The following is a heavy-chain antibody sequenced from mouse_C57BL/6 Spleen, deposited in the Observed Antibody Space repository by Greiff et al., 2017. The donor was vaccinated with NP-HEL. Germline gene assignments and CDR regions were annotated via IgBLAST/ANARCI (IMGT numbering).Heavy chain of an antibody. Sequence: VQLQQSGPELVKPGASVKISCKASGYSFTDYNMNWVKQSNGKSLEWIGVINPNYGTTSYNQKFKVKATLTVDQSSSTAYMQLNSLTSEDSAVYYCATPHYYGSSGDVWGTGTTVTVSS. CDR1: GYSFTDYN. V-gene: IGHV1-39*01. CDR2: INPNYGTT. D-gene: IGHD1-1*01. CDR3: ATPHYYGSSGDV. J-gene: IGHJ1*03.